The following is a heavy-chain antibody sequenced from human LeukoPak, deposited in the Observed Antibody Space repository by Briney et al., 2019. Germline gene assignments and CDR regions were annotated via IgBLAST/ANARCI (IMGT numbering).Heavy chain of an antibody. V-gene: IGHV3-53*05. CDR2: IYGGGST. D-gene: IGHD3-3*02. CDR3: AREISHTGAFDI. CDR1: GFTVPRKY. Sequence: GGSLRLSCPAHGFTVPRKYMSWVGSATGKGMEWVAGIYGGGSTDYSDTVKGRFTISRDKSKNTLYLQMNSLRSEDTAVYYCAREISHTGAFDIWGQGTMVTVSS. J-gene: IGHJ3*02.